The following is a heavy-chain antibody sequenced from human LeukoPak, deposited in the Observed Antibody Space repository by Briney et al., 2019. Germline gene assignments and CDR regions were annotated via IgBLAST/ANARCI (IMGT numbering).Heavy chain of an antibody. V-gene: IGHV1-69*04. CDR3: ARDLEERSLLWFGENLSYYYYGMDV. Sequence: GASVKVSCKASGGTFSSYAISWVRQAPGQGLEWMGRIIPILGIANYAQKFQGRVTITADKSTSTAYMELSSLRSEDTAVYYCARDLEERSLLWFGENLSYYYYGMDVWGQGTTVTVSS. D-gene: IGHD3-10*01. CDR2: IIPILGIA. CDR1: GGTFSSYA. J-gene: IGHJ6*02.